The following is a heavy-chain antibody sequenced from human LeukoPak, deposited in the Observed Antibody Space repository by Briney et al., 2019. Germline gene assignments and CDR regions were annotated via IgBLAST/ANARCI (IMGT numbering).Heavy chain of an antibody. J-gene: IGHJ4*02. D-gene: IGHD3-3*01. CDR1: GFTCSSYE. V-gene: IGHV3-48*03. CDR2: ISISGNSI. CDR3: ARGGYYGSGRYYFDS. Sequence: PGGSLRLSCAASGFTCSSYEMNWVRQAPGKGLEWVSFISISGNSIYYADSVKGRFTISRDTAKNSLYLQMNSLRAEDTAVYYCARGGYYGSGRYYFDSWGQGTLVTVSS.